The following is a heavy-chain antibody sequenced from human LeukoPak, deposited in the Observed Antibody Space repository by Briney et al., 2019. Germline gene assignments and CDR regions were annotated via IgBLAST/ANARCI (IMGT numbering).Heavy chain of an antibody. CDR2: IYSGGST. J-gene: IGHJ6*02. CDR1: GFTVSSNY. V-gene: IGHV3-53*01. Sequence: GGSLRLSCEASGFTVSSNYMSWVRQAPGKGLEWVSVIYSGGSTYYADSVKGRFTISRDNSKNTLYLQMNSLRAEDTAVYYCARVPYYYYGMDVWGQGTTVTVSS. CDR3: ARVPYYYYGMDV.